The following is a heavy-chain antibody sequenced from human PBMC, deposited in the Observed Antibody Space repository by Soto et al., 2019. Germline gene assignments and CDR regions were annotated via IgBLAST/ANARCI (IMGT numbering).Heavy chain of an antibody. Sequence: QVQLVESGGGVVQPGRSLRLSCAASGFTFSSYGMHWVRQAPGKGLEWVAVISYDGSNKYYADSVKGRFTISRDNSKNTLYLQMNSLRAEDTAVYYCAQAGFEYWGQGTLVTVSS. CDR2: ISYDGSNK. CDR1: GFTFSSYG. V-gene: IGHV3-30*18. J-gene: IGHJ4*02. CDR3: AQAGFEY.